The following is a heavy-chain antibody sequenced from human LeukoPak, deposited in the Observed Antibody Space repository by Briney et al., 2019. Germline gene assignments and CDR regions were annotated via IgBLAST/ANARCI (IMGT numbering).Heavy chain of an antibody. CDR3: ATHEIFGVIIPNFDS. V-gene: IGHV3-23*01. Sequence: PGGSLRLSCAVSGVNFNIYGMSWARQAPGKGLEWVSAISASGGSTYYADSVKGRFTISRDNSNNTLYVQMNNLRAEDTAVYYCATHEIFGVIIPNFDSWGQGILVTVSS. CDR2: ISASGGST. J-gene: IGHJ4*02. D-gene: IGHD3-3*01. CDR1: GVNFNIYG.